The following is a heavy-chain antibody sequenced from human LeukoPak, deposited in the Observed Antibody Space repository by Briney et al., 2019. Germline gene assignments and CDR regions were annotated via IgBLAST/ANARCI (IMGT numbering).Heavy chain of an antibody. CDR1: GGSISSYY. CDR2: ISYSGST. Sequence: ASETLSLTCSVSGGSISSYYWNWIRQPPGKGLEWIGSISYSGSTNYNPSLESRVTISVDTSKNQISLKLSSVTAADTAIYYCARAPERWYSYGSYTYHYMDVRGRGTTVTVSS. CDR3: ARAPERWYSYGSYTYHYMDV. D-gene: IGHD3-10*01. J-gene: IGHJ6*03. V-gene: IGHV4-59*01.